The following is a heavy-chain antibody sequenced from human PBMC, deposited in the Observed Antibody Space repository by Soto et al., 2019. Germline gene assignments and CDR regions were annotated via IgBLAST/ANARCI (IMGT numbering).Heavy chain of an antibody. CDR3: TTDRALDWTSTDY. CDR1: GFTFSNAW. D-gene: IGHD1-1*01. V-gene: IGHV3-15*01. J-gene: IGHJ4*02. CDR2: IKSKTDGGTT. Sequence: GGSLRLSCAASGFTFSNAWMSWVRQAPGKGLEWVGRIKSKTDGGTTDYAAPVKGRFTISRDDSKNTLYLQMNSLKTEDTAVYYCTTDRALDWTSTDYWGQGTLVTVSS.